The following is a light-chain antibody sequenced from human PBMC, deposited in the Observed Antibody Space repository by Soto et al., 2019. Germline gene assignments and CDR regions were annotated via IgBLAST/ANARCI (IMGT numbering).Light chain of an antibody. CDR1: QDIGGR. V-gene: IGKV1-12*01. Sequence: DIQITHSPSSVSASLGDSITMTFRASQDIGGRLAWFQQKPGTAPQYLIQAASILQSGVPSRCSGSGAWTEFMLTSNNLQPEDLASYFCLQVYSFPRTFGLGTKLDIK. CDR3: LQVYSFPRT. CDR2: AAS. J-gene: IGKJ1*01.